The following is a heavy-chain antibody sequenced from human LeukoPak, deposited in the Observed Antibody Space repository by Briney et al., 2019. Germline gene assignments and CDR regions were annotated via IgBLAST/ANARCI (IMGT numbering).Heavy chain of an antibody. CDR2: IYYNGST. J-gene: IGHJ4*02. CDR3: ARRAYSSGYYYFDY. Sequence: SETLSLTCTVSGGSISSNYWSWIRQPPGEGLEWIGYIYYNGSTIYNPSLKSRVTISVDTSKNQFSLKLSSVTAADTAVYYCARRAYSSGYYYFDYWGQGTLVTVSS. CDR1: GGSISSNY. D-gene: IGHD3-22*01. V-gene: IGHV4-59*01.